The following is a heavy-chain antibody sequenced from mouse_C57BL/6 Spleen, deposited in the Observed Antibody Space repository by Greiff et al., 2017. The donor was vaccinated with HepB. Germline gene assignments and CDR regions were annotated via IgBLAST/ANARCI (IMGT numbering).Heavy chain of an antibody. Sequence: QVQLQQPGAELVKPGASVKLSCKASGYTFTSYWMHWVKQRPGQGLEWIGMIHPNSGSTNYNEKFKSKATLTVDKSSSTAYMQLSSQTSEDSAVYCCANRDSNYVWFAYWGQGTLVTVSA. V-gene: IGHV1-64*01. CDR3: ANRDSNYVWFAY. CDR1: GYTFTSYW. D-gene: IGHD2-5*01. J-gene: IGHJ3*01. CDR2: IHPNSGST.